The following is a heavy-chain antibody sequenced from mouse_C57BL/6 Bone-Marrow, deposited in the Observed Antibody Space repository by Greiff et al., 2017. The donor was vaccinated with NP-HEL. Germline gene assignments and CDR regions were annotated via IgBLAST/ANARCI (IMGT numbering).Heavy chain of an antibody. V-gene: IGHV1-72*01. CDR2: IDPNSGGH. Sequence: QVQLQQPGAELVKPGASVKLSCKASGSTFPSYWLHWVKQRPGRGLAWIGRIDPNSGGHKYNEKFKSKATLTVDKPSSTAYMQLSSLTSEDSAVYYCARDWDVRSFDVWGTGTTVTVSS. CDR3: ARDWDVRSFDV. CDR1: GSTFPSYW. J-gene: IGHJ1*03. D-gene: IGHD4-1*01.